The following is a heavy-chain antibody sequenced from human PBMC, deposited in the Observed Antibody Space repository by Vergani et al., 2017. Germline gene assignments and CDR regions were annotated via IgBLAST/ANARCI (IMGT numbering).Heavy chain of an antibody. CDR2: ISWNSGSI. CDR1: GFTFDDYA. D-gene: IGHD5-24*01. V-gene: IGHV3-9*01. CDR3: AKDNGDGYNLNYYYYGMDV. Sequence: EVQLVESGGGLVQPGRSLRLSCAASGFTFDDYAMHWVRQAPGKGLEWVSGISWNSGSIGYADSVKGRFTISRDNAKNSLYLQMNSLRAEDTALYYCAKDNGDGYNLNYYYYGMDVWGQGTTVTVSS. J-gene: IGHJ6*02.